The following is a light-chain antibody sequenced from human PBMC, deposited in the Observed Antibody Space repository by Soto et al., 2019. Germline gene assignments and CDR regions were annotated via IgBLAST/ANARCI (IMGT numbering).Light chain of an antibody. J-gene: IGKJ1*01. CDR1: QSVFYSSTNKNY. CDR2: WAS. CDR3: QQYYRAPPWT. Sequence: DIVMTQSPDSLAVSLGERATINCKSSQSVFYSSTNKNYLAWYQQKPGQPPKLLIYWASTRESGVPERFSGSGSATDFTITISSLQAEDVAVYYCQQYYRAPPWTFGQGTKVEIK. V-gene: IGKV4-1*01.